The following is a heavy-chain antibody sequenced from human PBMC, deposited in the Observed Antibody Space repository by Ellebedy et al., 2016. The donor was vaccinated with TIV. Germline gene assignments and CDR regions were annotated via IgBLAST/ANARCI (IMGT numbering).Heavy chain of an antibody. J-gene: IGHJ4*02. Sequence: GESLKISCAASGFTFSLYSMNWVRQAPGKGLEWISYITGGTAAVYYADSVKGRFTISRDKANNSLYLQMTSLRADDTAVYYCAREMRSPDWTKSNWYGALDNWGQGTLVTVAS. CDR3: AREMRSPDWTKSNWYGALDN. V-gene: IGHV3-48*01. CDR2: ITGGTAAV. D-gene: IGHD3-10*01. CDR1: GFTFSLYS.